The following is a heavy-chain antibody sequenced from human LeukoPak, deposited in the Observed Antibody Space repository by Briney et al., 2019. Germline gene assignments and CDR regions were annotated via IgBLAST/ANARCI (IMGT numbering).Heavy chain of an antibody. J-gene: IGHJ3*02. CDR2: ISYSGST. CDR3: ARQGYDILTGYIDAFDI. V-gene: IGHV4-59*08. CDR1: GGSISSYY. D-gene: IGHD3-9*01. Sequence: SETLSLTCTVSGGSISSYYWSWIRQPPGKGLEWIGYISYSGSTNYNPSLKSRVTISIDTSRNQFSLKLRSVTAADTAIYYCARQGYDILTGYIDAFDIWGQGTMVTVSS.